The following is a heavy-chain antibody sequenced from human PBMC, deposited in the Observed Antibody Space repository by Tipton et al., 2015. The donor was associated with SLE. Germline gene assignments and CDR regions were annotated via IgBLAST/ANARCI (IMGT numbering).Heavy chain of an antibody. CDR2: ISGSGSTS. J-gene: IGHJ4*02. Sequence: SLRLSCAASGFTFSHYWMTWVRQAPGKGLEWVSYISGSGSTSYYADSVKGRFTISRDKAKNALYLQMNSLRVDDTAVYYCARGWRVSTIDFDYWGQGTLVTVSS. CDR3: ARGWRVSTIDFDY. D-gene: IGHD5/OR15-5a*01. CDR1: GFTFSHYW. V-gene: IGHV3-11*04.